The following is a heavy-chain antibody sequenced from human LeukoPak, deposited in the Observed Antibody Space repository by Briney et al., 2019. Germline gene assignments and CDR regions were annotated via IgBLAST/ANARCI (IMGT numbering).Heavy chain of an antibody. V-gene: IGHV3-7*01. CDR3: ARAWVGATGYFDY. Sequence: GGSLRPSCAASGFTFSSYWMSWVRQAPGKGLEWVANINQDGSEKYYVDSVKGRFTISRDNAKNSLYLQMNSLRAEDTAVYYCARAWVGATGYFDYWGQGTLVTVSS. CDR1: GFTFSSYW. J-gene: IGHJ4*02. D-gene: IGHD1-26*01. CDR2: INQDGSEK.